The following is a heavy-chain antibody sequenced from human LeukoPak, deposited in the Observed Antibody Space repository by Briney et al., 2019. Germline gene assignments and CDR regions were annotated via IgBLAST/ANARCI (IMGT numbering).Heavy chain of an antibody. V-gene: IGHV4-34*01. CDR1: GGSLSGYY. Sequence: SETLSLTCAVYGGSLSGYYWSWIRQPPGKGLEWIGEINHSGSTNYNPSLKSRVTISVDTSKNQFSLKLSSVTAADTAVYYCARGIITMVRGVVPQAPCYFDYWGQGTLVTVSS. J-gene: IGHJ4*02. D-gene: IGHD3-10*01. CDR2: INHSGST. CDR3: ARGIITMVRGVVPQAPCYFDY.